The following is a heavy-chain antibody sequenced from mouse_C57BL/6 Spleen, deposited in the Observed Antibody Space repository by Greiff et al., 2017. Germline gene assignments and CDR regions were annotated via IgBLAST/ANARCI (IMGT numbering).Heavy chain of an antibody. D-gene: IGHD1-1*01. CDR3: ERGTTVVATNFDY. CDR2: INPNYGTT. V-gene: IGHV1-39*01. Sequence: VQLKESGPELVKPGASVKISCKASGYSFTDYNMNWVKQSNGKSLEWIGVINPNYGTTSYNQKFKGKATLTVDQSSSTAYMQLNSLTSEDSAVYYCERGTTVVATNFDYWGQGTTLTVSS. J-gene: IGHJ2*01. CDR1: GYSFTDYN.